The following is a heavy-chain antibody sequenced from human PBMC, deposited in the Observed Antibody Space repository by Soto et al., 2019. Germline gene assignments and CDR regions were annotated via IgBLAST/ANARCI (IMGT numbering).Heavy chain of an antibody. CDR2: THFSGDP. CDR3: ARSPLYGSKRDVDY. CDR1: GVSISDGGYS. J-gene: IGHJ4*02. V-gene: IGHV4-30-2*01. D-gene: IGHD3-10*01. Sequence: QLQLQESGSGLVKPSQTLSLNCAVSGVSISDGGYSWSWIRQPPGKGLEWLGYTHFSGDPYYNPSLKGRMTHSVDGSSKQFSLNLRSMTAADTAVYYCARSPLYGSKRDVDYWGPGTLVYVSS.